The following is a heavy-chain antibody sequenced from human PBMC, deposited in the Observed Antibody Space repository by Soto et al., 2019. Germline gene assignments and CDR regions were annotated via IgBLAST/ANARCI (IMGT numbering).Heavy chain of an antibody. Sequence: ASVKVSCKASGYTFTSYDISWVRQATGQGLEWMGWMNPNSGNTGYAQKFQGRVTMTRNTSISTAYMELSSLRSEDTAVYYCARGKRRITMIVVSDYYFDYWGQGTLVTVSS. J-gene: IGHJ4*02. CDR3: ARGKRRITMIVVSDYYFDY. V-gene: IGHV1-8*01. D-gene: IGHD3-22*01. CDR1: GYTFTSYD. CDR2: MNPNSGNT.